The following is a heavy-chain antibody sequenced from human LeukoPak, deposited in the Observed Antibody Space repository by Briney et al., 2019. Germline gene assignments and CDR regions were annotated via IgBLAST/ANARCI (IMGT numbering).Heavy chain of an antibody. CDR3: ARNHGSGNYYSYYHNGMDV. D-gene: IGHD3-10*01. Sequence: GGSLRLSCAASGFTFSTYAMHWARQAPGKGLEWVAVIYYDGSNIYQADSVKGRFTISRDNSKNTLYLVMNSLRAEDTAVYYCARNHGSGNYYSYYHNGMDVWGQGTTVTVSS. J-gene: IGHJ6*02. CDR2: IYYDGSNI. CDR1: GFTFSTYA. V-gene: IGHV3-33*01.